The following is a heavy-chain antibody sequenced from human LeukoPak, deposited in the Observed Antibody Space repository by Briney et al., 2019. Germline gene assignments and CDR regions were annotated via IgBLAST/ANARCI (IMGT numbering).Heavy chain of an antibody. Sequence: PGGSLRLSCAASGFILSTHGMHWVRQAPGKGLEWVAGMWYDGSREDYADSVKGRFTISRDISKNTLNLQMNRLRVEDTAMFYCARDLSFGSLDFRGQGTLVTVSS. D-gene: IGHD1-26*01. CDR3: ARDLSFGSLDF. V-gene: IGHV3-33*01. J-gene: IGHJ4*02. CDR2: MWYDGSRE. CDR1: GFILSTHG.